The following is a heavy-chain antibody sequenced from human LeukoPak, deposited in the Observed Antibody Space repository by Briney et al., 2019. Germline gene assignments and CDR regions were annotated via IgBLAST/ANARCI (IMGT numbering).Heavy chain of an antibody. V-gene: IGHV3-7*04. CDR2: LKQDGSEK. J-gene: IGHJ4*02. Sequence: GGSLRLSCVASGFTFSSYWMSWVRQAPGRGLEWVANLKQDGSEKYYADSVKGRFTISRDNAKNTLYLQMNSLRAEDTAVYYCARITNSGYYWLFDYWGQGTLVTVSS. CDR3: ARITNSGYYWLFDY. CDR1: GFTFSSYW. D-gene: IGHD3-22*01.